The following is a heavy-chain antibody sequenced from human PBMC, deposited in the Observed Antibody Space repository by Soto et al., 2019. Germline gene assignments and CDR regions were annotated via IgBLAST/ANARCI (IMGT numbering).Heavy chain of an antibody. Sequence: EVQLVESGGGPVKPGGSLILSCAASGFAFNTYSMNWVRQAPGKWLEWVAFITRSSSYIYYADSVRGRFTLSRDNAKNSLYLQKNSLRGEDTAIYYCARDDGWLILDYWGQGTLVTVSS. CDR1: GFAFNTYS. D-gene: IGHD6-19*01. CDR2: ITRSSSYI. J-gene: IGHJ4*02. V-gene: IGHV3-21*06. CDR3: ARDDGWLILDY.